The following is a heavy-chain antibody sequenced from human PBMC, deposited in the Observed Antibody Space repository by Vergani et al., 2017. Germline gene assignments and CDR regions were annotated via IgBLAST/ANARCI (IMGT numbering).Heavy chain of an antibody. J-gene: IGHJ6*02. CDR2: IDWDDNK. Sequence: QVTLRESGPALVKPTQTLTLTCTFSGFSLSTSGMCVSWIRQPPGKALEWLARIDWDDNKFYTTSLKTWLTISKDTSKNQVVLTMTNMDPVDTATYYCARYEELDVWGQGTTVTVSS. V-gene: IGHV2-70*17. CDR1: GFSLSTSGMC. D-gene: IGHD1-1*01. CDR3: ARYEELDV.